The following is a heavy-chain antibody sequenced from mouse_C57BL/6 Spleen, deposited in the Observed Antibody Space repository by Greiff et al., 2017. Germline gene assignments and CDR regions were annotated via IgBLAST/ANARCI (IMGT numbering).Heavy chain of an antibody. Sequence: EVQLQQSGGGLVQPGGSLSLSCAASGFTFTDYYMSWVRQPPGKALEWLGFIRNKANGYTTEYSASVKGRFTISRDNSQSILYLQMNALRAEDSATYYCARYIPGDYYGSSYIGMDYWGQGTSVTVSS. CDR1: GFTFTDYY. V-gene: IGHV7-3*01. CDR2: IRNKANGYTT. CDR3: ARYIPGDYYGSSYIGMDY. D-gene: IGHD1-1*01. J-gene: IGHJ4*01.